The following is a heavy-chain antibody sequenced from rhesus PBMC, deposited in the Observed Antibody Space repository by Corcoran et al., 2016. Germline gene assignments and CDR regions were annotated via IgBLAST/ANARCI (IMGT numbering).Heavy chain of an antibody. J-gene: IGHJ4*01. CDR1: GFTFSDYY. V-gene: IGHV3S16*01. CDR3: TRGDYNLWTGYSDYFDF. CDR2: ISRASTHI. D-gene: IGHD3-3*01. Sequence: EVQLVESGGGLVPPGGSLRLSCAASGFTFSDYYMTWVRQAPGKGLEWVSSISRASTHIYYTDSVKGRFTVSRDNAKNSLYLQMNSLKTEDTAVYYCTRGDYNLWTGYSDYFDFWGQGVLVTVSA.